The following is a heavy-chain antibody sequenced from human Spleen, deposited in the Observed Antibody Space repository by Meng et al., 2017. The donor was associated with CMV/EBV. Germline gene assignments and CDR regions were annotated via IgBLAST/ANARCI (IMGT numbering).Heavy chain of an antibody. CDR1: GGSFSGYY. J-gene: IGHJ4*02. CDR3: ATGLMVYYYFDY. V-gene: IGHV4-34*01. D-gene: IGHD2-8*01. CDR2: INHSGST. Sequence: QVQLQQWGAGLLKPSEPLYLTCAVYGGSFSGYYWSWIRQPPGKGLEWIGEINHSGSTNYNPSLKSRVTISVDTSKNQFSLKLSSVTAADTAVYYCATGLMVYYYFDYWGQGTLVTVSS.